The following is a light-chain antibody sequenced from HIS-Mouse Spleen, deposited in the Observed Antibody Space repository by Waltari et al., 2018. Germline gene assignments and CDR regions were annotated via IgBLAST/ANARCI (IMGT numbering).Light chain of an antibody. CDR3: QQSYSTPLT. CDR2: AAS. Sequence: DIQMTQSPSSLSASVGDRVPITCRASQSISSYLNWYPQKPGKAPKLLIYAASSLQSGVPSRFSGSGSGTDFTLTISSLQPEDFATYYCQQSYSTPLTFGGGTKVEIK. CDR1: QSISSY. J-gene: IGKJ4*01. V-gene: IGKV1-39*01.